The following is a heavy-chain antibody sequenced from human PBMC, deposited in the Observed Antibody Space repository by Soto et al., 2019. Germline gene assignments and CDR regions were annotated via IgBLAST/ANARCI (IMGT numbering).Heavy chain of an antibody. Sequence: GASVKVSCKASGYTFTSYGISWVRQAPGQGLEWMGWISAYNRNTNYAQKLQGRVTMTTDTSTSTAYMELRSLRSDDTAVYYCARDDGGYCSGGSCYDGFDAFDIWGQGTMVTVSS. CDR3: ARDDGGYCSGGSCYDGFDAFDI. J-gene: IGHJ3*02. CDR1: GYTFTSYG. D-gene: IGHD2-15*01. CDR2: ISAYNRNT. V-gene: IGHV1-18*01.